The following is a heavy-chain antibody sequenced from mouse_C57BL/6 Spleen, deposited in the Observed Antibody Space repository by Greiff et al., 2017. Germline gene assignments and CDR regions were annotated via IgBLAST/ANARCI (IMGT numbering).Heavy chain of an antibody. J-gene: IGHJ1*03. CDR3: ARSGYDTDWYFDV. CDR2: IHPNYGTT. Sequence: VQLQQSGPELVKPGASVKISCKASGYSFTDYNMHWVKQSHGKSLEWIGVIHPNYGTTSYNQKFKGKATLTEDESSSTAYMQLNSLTSEDSAVYYWARSGYDTDWYFDVWGKGTTVTVSS. CDR1: GYSFTDYN. V-gene: IGHV1-39*01. D-gene: IGHD3-1*01.